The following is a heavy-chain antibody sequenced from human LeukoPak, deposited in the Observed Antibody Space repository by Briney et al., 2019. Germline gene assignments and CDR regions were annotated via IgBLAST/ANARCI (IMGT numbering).Heavy chain of an antibody. J-gene: IGHJ4*02. CDR3: ARHRGSGSPYFDY. CDR2: IYYSGST. D-gene: IGHD3-10*01. Sequence: PSATLSLTCTVSGGSISSYYWSWIRQPPGKGLEWIGYIYYSGSTKYNPSLKSRVTMTVDTSKNQFSLKLSSVTAADTAVYYCARHRGSGSPYFDYWGQGTLVTVSS. CDR1: GGSISSYY. V-gene: IGHV4-59*08.